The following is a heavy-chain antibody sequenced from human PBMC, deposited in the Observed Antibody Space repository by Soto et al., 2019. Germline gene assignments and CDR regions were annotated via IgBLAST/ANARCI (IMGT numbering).Heavy chain of an antibody. V-gene: IGHV1-46*02. CDR3: VRDLWNY. D-gene: IGHD2-21*01. CDR2: SNPSGGST. J-gene: IGHJ4*02. Sequence: GASVKLSCKASGYTFNNYFMHWVRQAPGQGLEWMGISNPSGGSTIYGQNLQGRVTMTRDTSTSTVYMELSSLRFEDTAVYYCVRDLWNYWGQGTLVTVSS. CDR1: GYTFNNYF.